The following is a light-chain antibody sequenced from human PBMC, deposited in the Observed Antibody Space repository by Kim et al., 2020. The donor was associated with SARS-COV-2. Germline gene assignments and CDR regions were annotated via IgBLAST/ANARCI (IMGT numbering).Light chain of an antibody. Sequence: VSPGQTASITCSGDKLGDKYACWYQQKPGQSPVLVIYQDSKRPSGIPERFSGSNSGNSATLTISGTQAMDEADYYCQAWDSSTVVFGGGTKLTVL. J-gene: IGLJ2*01. CDR2: QDS. CDR1: KLGDKY. V-gene: IGLV3-1*01. CDR3: QAWDSSTVV.